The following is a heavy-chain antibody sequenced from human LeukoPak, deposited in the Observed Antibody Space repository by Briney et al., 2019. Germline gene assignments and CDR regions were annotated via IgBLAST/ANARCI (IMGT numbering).Heavy chain of an antibody. J-gene: IGHJ4*02. D-gene: IGHD4-11*01. CDR3: ARDRGYSNYYDY. CDR1: GFTFSSCA. CDR2: ISGSGGST. Sequence: PGGSLRLSCAASGFTFSSCAMSWVRQAPGKGLEWVSAISGSGGSTYYADSVKGRFTISRDNSKNTLYLQMNSLRDEDTAVYYCARDRGYSNYYDYWGQGTLVTVSS. V-gene: IGHV3-23*01.